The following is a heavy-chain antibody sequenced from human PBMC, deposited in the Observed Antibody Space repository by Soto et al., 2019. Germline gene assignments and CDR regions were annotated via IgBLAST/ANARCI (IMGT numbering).Heavy chain of an antibody. D-gene: IGHD5-18*01. CDR2: ISGSGGST. CDR1: GFTFSTDA. Sequence: EVQLLESGGGLVQPGGSLRLSCAASGFTFSTDAMSWVRQAPGKGLEWVSGISGSGGSTTYADSVKGRFTISRDNSKNTLYLQMNSLRAEDAAVYYCVKDSPAYSYGPGDYWGQGTLVTVSS. V-gene: IGHV3-23*01. CDR3: VKDSPAYSYGPGDY. J-gene: IGHJ4*02.